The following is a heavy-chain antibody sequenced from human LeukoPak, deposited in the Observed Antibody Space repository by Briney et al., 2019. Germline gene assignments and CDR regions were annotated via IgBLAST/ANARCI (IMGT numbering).Heavy chain of an antibody. CDR3: AKDNPLDY. D-gene: IGHD1-14*01. CDR1: GFTFSNYG. CDR2: IRYDGNNK. Sequence: PGGSLRLACGASGFTFSNYGMLWVRQAPGKGLEWVAFIRYDGNNKLYADPMRGRFTISRDNSKNTLYLHINSLRAEDTAVYYCAKDNPLDYWGQGTLVIVSS. J-gene: IGHJ4*02. V-gene: IGHV3-30*02.